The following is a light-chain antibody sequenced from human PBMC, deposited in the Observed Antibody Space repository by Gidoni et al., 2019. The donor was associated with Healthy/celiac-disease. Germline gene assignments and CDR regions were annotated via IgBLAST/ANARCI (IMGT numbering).Light chain of an antibody. V-gene: IGKV4-1*01. CDR2: WAS. J-gene: IGKJ1*01. CDR3: QQYYSTLLT. Sequence: DIVMTQSPDSLAVSLGERATINCKSSQSVLYSSNNKNYLAWYQQKPGQPPKLLIYWASTRESGVPDRFSGSGSGTDFTLTISSLQAEAVAVYYCQQYYSTLLTFGQGTKVEIK. CDR1: QSVLYSSNNKNY.